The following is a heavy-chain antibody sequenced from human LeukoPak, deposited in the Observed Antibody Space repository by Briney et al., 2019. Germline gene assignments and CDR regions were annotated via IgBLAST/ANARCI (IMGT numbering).Heavy chain of an antibody. D-gene: IGHD3-16*02. CDR2: IYYSGST. J-gene: IGHJ4*02. V-gene: IGHV4-31*03. Sequence: PSETLSLTCTVSGGSISSGGYYWSWIRQHPWKGLEWIGYIYYSGSTYYNPSLKSRVTISVDTSKNQFSLKLSSVTAADTAVYYRARVAKGLSLDYWGQGTLVTVSS. CDR3: ARVAKGLSLDY. CDR1: GGSISSGGYY.